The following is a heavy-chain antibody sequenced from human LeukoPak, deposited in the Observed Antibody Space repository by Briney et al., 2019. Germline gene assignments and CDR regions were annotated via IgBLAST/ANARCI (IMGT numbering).Heavy chain of an antibody. CDR1: GFTFSSYS. CDR3: ARGVEMVTINYFDY. J-gene: IGHJ4*02. CDR2: ISSSSTI. V-gene: IGHV3-48*01. D-gene: IGHD5-24*01. Sequence: GGSLRLSCAASGFTFSSYSMDWVRQAPGKGLEWVSYISSSSTIYYADSVKGRFTISRDNAKNSLYLQMNSLRVEDTAVYYCARGVEMVTINYFDYWGQGTPVTVSS.